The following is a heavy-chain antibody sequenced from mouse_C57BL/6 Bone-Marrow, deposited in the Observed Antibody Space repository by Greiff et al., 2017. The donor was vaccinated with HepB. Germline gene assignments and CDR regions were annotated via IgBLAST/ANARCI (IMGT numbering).Heavy chain of an antibody. V-gene: IGHV14-2*01. CDR1: GFNIKDYY. Sequence: VHVKQSGAELVKPGASVKLSCTASGFNIKDYYMHWVKQRTEQGLEWIGRIDPEDGETKYAPTFQGKATITADTSSNTAYLQLSSLTSEDTAVYYCARSMDYYGSRDWYFDVWGTGTTVTVSS. CDR2: IDPEDGET. J-gene: IGHJ1*03. CDR3: ARSMDYYGSRDWYFDV. D-gene: IGHD1-1*01.